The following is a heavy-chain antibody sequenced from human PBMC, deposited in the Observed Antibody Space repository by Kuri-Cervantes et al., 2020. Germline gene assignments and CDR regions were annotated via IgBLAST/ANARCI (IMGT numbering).Heavy chain of an antibody. CDR1: GYSISSGYY. Sequence: SETLSLTCAVSGYSISSGYYWGWIRQPPGKGLEWIGSIYHSGSTYCNPSLKSRVTISVDTSKNQFSLKLSSVTAADTAVYYCASPMAHYYDSSPFDYWGRGTLVTVSS. CDR2: IYHSGST. V-gene: IGHV4-38-2*01. J-gene: IGHJ4*02. D-gene: IGHD3-22*01. CDR3: ASPMAHYYDSSPFDY.